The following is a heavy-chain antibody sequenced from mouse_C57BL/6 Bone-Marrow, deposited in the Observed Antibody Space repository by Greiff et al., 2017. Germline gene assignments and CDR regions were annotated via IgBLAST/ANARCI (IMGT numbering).Heavy chain of an antibody. CDR3: ARFKARWAWFAY. CDR1: GYTFTSYW. J-gene: IGHJ3*01. D-gene: IGHD1-1*02. CDR2: IYPGSGST. Sequence: VQLQQPGAELVKPGASVKMSCKASGYTFTSYWITWVKQRPGQGLEWIGDIYPGSGSTNYNEKFKSKATLTVDTSSSTAYMQLSSLTSEDSAVYYCARFKARWAWFAYWGQGTLVTVSA. V-gene: IGHV1-55*01.